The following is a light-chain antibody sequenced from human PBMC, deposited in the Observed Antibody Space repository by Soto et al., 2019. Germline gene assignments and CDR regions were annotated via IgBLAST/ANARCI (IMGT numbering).Light chain of an antibody. J-gene: IGLJ2*01. Sequence: QSALTQSASVSGSPGQTITISCTGTSSDVGRYNVVSWYQNHPGTAPKPIIYEVTERPSGVSNRFSGSKSGNTAYLTISGLQAEDEAYYYCSSYAGSDFVVFGGGTKLTVL. CDR2: EVT. CDR3: SSYAGSDFVV. V-gene: IGLV2-23*02. CDR1: SSDVGRYNV.